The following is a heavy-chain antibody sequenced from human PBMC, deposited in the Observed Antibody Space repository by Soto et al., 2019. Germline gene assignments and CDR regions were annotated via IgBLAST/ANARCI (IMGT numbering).Heavy chain of an antibody. J-gene: IGHJ5*02. Sequence: QVQLVQSGAEVKKPGASVEISCKASGYTFTSYGISWVRQAPGQGLEWMGWISAYNGNTNYAQKLQGRVTMTTDTSTSTAYMELRSLRSDDTAVYYCARDGSPYCSGGSCYSTINWFDPWGQGTLVTVSS. CDR2: ISAYNGNT. D-gene: IGHD2-15*01. CDR1: GYTFTSYG. V-gene: IGHV1-18*01. CDR3: ARDGSPYCSGGSCYSTINWFDP.